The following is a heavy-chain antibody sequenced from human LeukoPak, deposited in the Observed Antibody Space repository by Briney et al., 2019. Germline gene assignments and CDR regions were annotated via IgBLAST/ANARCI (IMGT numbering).Heavy chain of an antibody. Sequence: GGSLRLSCAASGFTFSSYAMHWVRQAPGKGLEYVSAISSNGGSTYCANSVKGRFTISRDNSKNTLYLQMGSLRAEDMAVYYCARGGTYMTTVTPFEYWGQGTLVTVSS. V-gene: IGHV3-64*01. CDR1: GFTFSSYA. CDR2: ISSNGGST. J-gene: IGHJ4*02. CDR3: ARGGTYMTTVTPFEY. D-gene: IGHD4-17*01.